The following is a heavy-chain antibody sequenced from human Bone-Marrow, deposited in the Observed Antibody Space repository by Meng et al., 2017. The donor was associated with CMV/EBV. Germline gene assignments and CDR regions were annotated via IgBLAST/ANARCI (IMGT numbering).Heavy chain of an antibody. CDR3: ARDDRAQGWFDP. V-gene: IGHV1-69*05. CDR1: GGTFSSYA. Sequence: SVKVSCKASGGTFSSYAISWVRQAPGQGLEWMGGIIPIFGTANYAQKFQGRVTITTDESTSTAYMELSSLRSEDTAVYYCARDDRAQGWFDPWGQGTLVTVSS. J-gene: IGHJ5*02. CDR2: IIPIFGTA.